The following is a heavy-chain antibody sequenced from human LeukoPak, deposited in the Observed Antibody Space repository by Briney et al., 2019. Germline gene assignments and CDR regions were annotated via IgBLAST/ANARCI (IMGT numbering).Heavy chain of an antibody. CDR3: ARDHLIPARRGNYYYYGMDV. CDR1: GGSISSYY. J-gene: IGHJ6*02. CDR2: IYYSGST. V-gene: IGHV4-59*01. Sequence: SETLSLTCSVSGGSISSYYWSWIRQPPGKGLEWIGYIYYSGSTNYNPSLKSRVTISVDTSKNQFSLKLSSVTAADTAVYYCARDHLIPARRGNYYYYGMDVWGQGTLVTVSS. D-gene: IGHD6-6*01.